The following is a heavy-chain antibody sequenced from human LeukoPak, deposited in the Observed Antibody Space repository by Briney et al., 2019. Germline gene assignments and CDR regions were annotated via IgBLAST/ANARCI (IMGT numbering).Heavy chain of an antibody. CDR1: GLTFSSYW. V-gene: IGHV3-7*04. D-gene: IGHD1-26*01. J-gene: IGHJ4*02. CDR2: IKQDGSEK. Sequence: GGSLRLSCAASGLTFSSYWMSWVRQAPGKRLEWVANIKQDGSEKFYVDSVMGRFTISRDNDKNSLCLQMNSLRAEDTAVYYFARAVGATHFDYRGQGILVTVSS. CDR3: ARAVGATHFDY.